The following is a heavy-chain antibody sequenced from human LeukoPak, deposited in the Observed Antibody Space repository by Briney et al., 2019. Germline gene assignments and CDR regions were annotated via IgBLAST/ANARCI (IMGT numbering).Heavy chain of an antibody. CDR3: AKGPPYSGYDWNSFDY. J-gene: IGHJ4*02. Sequence: GTSLRLSCAASGFTFSNYGMHWVRQAPGKGLEWVAVISYDGSNKYYADSVKGRFTISRDNSKNTLYLQMNSLRAEDTAVYYCAKGPPYSGYDWNSFDYWGQGTLVTVSS. V-gene: IGHV3-30*18. CDR1: GFTFSNYG. CDR2: ISYDGSNK. D-gene: IGHD5-12*01.